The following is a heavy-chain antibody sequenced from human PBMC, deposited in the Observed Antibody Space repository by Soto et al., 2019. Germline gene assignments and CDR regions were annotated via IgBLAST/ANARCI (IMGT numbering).Heavy chain of an antibody. CDR2: ISGSGGST. CDR3: AKDLSPRIAAAGQAIDY. V-gene: IGHV3-23*01. D-gene: IGHD6-13*01. J-gene: IGHJ4*02. Sequence: QPGGSLRLSCAASGFTFSSYAMSWVRQAPGKGLEWVSAISGSGGSTYYADSVKGRFTISRDNSKNTLYLQMNSLRAEDTAVYYCAKDLSPRIAAAGQAIDYWGQGTLVTVSS. CDR1: GFTFSSYA.